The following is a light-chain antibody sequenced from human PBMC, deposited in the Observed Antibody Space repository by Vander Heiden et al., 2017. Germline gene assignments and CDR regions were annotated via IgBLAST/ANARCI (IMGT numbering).Light chain of an antibody. J-gene: IGLJ3*02. Sequence: YDLPQPPSVSVSPGQSARITCPGGALPRKYAYWFQQKSGQAAVLVIYEDSKRPSGSPERFSGSSSGTMATLTISGAQVEDDADYYCYSTDSSGDHRVFGGGTKLTVL. V-gene: IGLV3-10*01. CDR1: ALPRKY. CDR2: EDS. CDR3: YSTDSSGDHRV.